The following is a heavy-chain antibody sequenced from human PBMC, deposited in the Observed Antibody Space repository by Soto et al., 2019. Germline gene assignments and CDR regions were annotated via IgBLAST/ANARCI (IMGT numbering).Heavy chain of an antibody. J-gene: IGHJ3*02. CDR2: IYYSGST. V-gene: IGHV4-59*01. CDR3: ARGLISGYYLYDVFDI. Sequence: SETLSLTCTVSGASISSYYWSWIRQPPGKGLEWIGYIYYSGSTNYNPSLKSRVTISVDTSKNQFSLKLSSVTAADTAVYYCARGLISGYYLYDVFDIWGQGTMVTVSS. CDR1: GASISSYY. D-gene: IGHD3-22*01.